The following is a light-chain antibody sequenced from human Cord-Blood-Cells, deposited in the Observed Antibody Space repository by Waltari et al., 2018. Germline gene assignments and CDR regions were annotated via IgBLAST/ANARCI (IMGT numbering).Light chain of an antibody. CDR3: QSYDSSLSGSV. Sequence: QSVLTQPPSVSGAPGQRVTISCTGSSSNIGAGYYVPRYQQLLGTAPKLLIYGNSNRPSGVPDRFSGSKSGTSASLAITGLQAEDEADYYCQSYDSSLSGSVVGGGTKLTVL. CDR1: SSNIGAGYY. V-gene: IGLV1-40*01. CDR2: GNS. J-gene: IGLJ3*02.